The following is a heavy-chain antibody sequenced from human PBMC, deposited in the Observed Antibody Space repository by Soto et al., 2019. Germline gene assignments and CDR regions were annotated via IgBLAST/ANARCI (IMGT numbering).Heavy chain of an antibody. CDR2: IYHSGST. J-gene: IGHJ3*02. V-gene: IGHV4-34*01. CDR3: ARTPDI. Sequence: SETLSLTCAVYGGSFSGYYWSWIRQPPGKGLEWIGYIYHSGSTYYNPSLKSRVTISVDRSKNQFSLKLSSVTAADTAVYYCARTPDIWGQGTMVTVSS. CDR1: GGSFSGYY.